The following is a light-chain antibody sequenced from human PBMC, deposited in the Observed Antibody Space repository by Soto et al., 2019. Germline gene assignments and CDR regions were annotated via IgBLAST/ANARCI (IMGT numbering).Light chain of an antibody. J-gene: IGLJ2*01. CDR3: QSYDSSLTTAV. Sequence: QSVLTQPPSVSGAPGQTSTISCTGSSSNSGAGYDVHWYQQLPGRAPKLLIYGNNNRPSGVPDRFSGSKSGTSVSLAITGLRGEDEADYHCQSYDSSLTTAVFGGGTKLTVL. V-gene: IGLV1-40*01. CDR1: SSNSGAGYD. CDR2: GNN.